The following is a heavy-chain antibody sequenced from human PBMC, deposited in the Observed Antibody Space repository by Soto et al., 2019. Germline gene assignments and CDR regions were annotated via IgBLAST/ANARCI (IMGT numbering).Heavy chain of an antibody. CDR2: IGGGSNYI. V-gene: IGHV3-21*01. J-gene: IGHJ4*01. Sequence: EVQLVESGGGLVKPGGSLRLSCAASGFIFNTYSMNWVRQAPGKGLEWVSSIGGGSNYIYYGDSVKGRFTISRDNAKNTQHLQMNRLRAADAAVYYCTSSKGYSSGWYSVYWGKGTLVTVSS. CDR1: GFIFNTYS. CDR3: TSSKGYSSGWYSVY. D-gene: IGHD6-19*01.